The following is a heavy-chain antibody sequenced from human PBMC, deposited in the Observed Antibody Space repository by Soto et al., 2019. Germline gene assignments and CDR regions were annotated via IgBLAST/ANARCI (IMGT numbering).Heavy chain of an antibody. CDR3: AIYDINFDY. J-gene: IGHJ4*02. Sequence: QVQLVPSGAEVKKPGASVKVSCKSSGYTFPSYGIIWVRQAPGQGLERMGWISAYNGNTNYAQKLQGRVTMTTDTSTSTAYMQLRSLRSDDTAVYYCAIYDINFDYWVQGSLVTVSS. D-gene: IGHD3-9*01. CDR2: ISAYNGNT. V-gene: IGHV1-18*01. CDR1: GYTFPSYG.